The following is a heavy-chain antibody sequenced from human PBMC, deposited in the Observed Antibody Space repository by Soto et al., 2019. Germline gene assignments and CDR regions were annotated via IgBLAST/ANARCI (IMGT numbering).Heavy chain of an antibody. CDR3: ARAGYDILTGYSFYYFDY. CDR1: GGSISSYY. Sequence: SETLSLTCTVSGGSISSYYCSWIRQPPGKGLEWIGYIYYSGSTNYNPSLKSRVTISVDTSKNQFSLKLSSVTAADTAVYYCARAGYDILTGYSFYYFDYWGQGTLVTVSS. CDR2: IYYSGST. J-gene: IGHJ4*02. D-gene: IGHD3-9*01. V-gene: IGHV4-59*01.